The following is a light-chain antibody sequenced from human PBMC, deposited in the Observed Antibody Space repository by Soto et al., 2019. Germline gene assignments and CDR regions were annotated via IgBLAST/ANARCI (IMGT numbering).Light chain of an antibody. CDR3: PSYDSSLRGVV. CDR1: SSNIGAGYD. V-gene: IGLV1-40*01. Sequence: QSVLTQPPSVSGAPGQRVTISCTGSSSNIGAGYDVHWYQQLPGTARKLLIYGNSNRPSGVPDRFSGSKSGTSASLAITGLQADDEADYYCPSYDSSLRGVVFGGGTKVTVL. CDR2: GNS. J-gene: IGLJ2*01.